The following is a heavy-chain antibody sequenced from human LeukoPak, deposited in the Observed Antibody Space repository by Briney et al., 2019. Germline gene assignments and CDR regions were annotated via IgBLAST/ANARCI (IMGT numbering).Heavy chain of an antibody. Sequence: SVKVSCKASGGTFSSYAISWMRQAPGQGLEWMGGTIPIFGTANYAQKFQGRVTITTDESTSTAYMELSSLRSEDTAVYYCARSLTPYYDFWSGYFDDFRWFDPWGQGTLVTVSS. CDR1: GGTFSSYA. CDR3: ARSLTPYYDFWSGYFDDFRWFDP. J-gene: IGHJ5*02. D-gene: IGHD3-3*01. V-gene: IGHV1-69*05. CDR2: TIPIFGTA.